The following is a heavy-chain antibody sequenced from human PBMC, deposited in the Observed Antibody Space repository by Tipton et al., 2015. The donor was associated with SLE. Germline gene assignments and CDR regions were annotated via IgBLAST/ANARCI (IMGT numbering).Heavy chain of an antibody. CDR3: ARGTPFMEWERNWFDP. CDR2: IYYSGIT. J-gene: IGHJ5*02. D-gene: IGHD3-3*01. CDR1: GGSIRSYY. Sequence: TLSLTCTVSGGSIRSYYWNWIRQPPGKGLEWIGYIYYSGITNYNSSFNSRATIPADTSKNQFSLRLRSVTASDTAFYYCARGTPFMEWERNWFDPWGQGTLVIVST. V-gene: IGHV4-59*01.